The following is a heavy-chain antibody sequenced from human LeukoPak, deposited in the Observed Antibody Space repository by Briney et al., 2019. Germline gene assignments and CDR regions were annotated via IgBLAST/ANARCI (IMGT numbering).Heavy chain of an antibody. CDR1: GFTFSSSW. Sequence: GGSLRLSCAASGFTFSSSWMHWVRQAPGRGLVWLSHINPDGSTTNYADSVKGRFTISRDNAKNTLYLQVNSLRAEDTAVYYCSRDLPRSGDCGQGTLVTVSS. V-gene: IGHV3-74*01. D-gene: IGHD1-26*01. CDR2: INPDGSTT. CDR3: SRDLPRSGD. J-gene: IGHJ4*02.